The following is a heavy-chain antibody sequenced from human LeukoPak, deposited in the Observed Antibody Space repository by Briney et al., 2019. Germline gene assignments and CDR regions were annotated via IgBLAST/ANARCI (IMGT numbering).Heavy chain of an antibody. V-gene: IGHV4-30-4*01. D-gene: IGHD3-10*01. J-gene: IGHJ5*02. CDR3: TIMVRGVIVSWFDP. Sequence: SETLSLTCTVSGGSISSGDYYWSRIRQPPGTGLEWIGYIYYSGSTYYNPSLKSRVTISVDTSKNQFSLKLSSVTAADTAVYYCTIMVRGVIVSWFDPWGQGTLVTVSS. CDR2: IYYSGST. CDR1: GGSISSGDYY.